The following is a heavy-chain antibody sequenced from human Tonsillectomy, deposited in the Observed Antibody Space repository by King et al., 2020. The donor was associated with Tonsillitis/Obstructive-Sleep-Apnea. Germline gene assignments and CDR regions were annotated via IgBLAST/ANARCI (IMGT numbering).Heavy chain of an antibody. CDR3: ARDPTDDYIWGSYRPAFDI. CDR1: GFTFSSYV. D-gene: IGHD3-16*02. V-gene: IGHV3-33*01. Sequence: QLVQSGGGVVQPGRSLRLSCAASGFTFSSYVMHWVRQAPGKGLEWVAVIWHEGSNKYYADSVKGRFTISRDNSTNTLYLQMNSLRAEDTAVYDCARDPTDDYIWGSYRPAFDIWGQGTMVTVSS. J-gene: IGHJ3*02. CDR2: IWHEGSNK.